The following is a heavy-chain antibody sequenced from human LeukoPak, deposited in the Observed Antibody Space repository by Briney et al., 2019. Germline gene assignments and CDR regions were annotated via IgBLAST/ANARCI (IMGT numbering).Heavy chain of an antibody. V-gene: IGHV4-59*01. CDR2: IYYSGST. D-gene: IGHD3-10*01. J-gene: IGHJ6*03. Sequence: SETLSLTCTVSGGSISSYYWSWIRQPPGKGLEWIGYIYYSGSTNYNPSLTSRVTISVDTSKNPFSLNLSAVTAPDTAVYYRGSTNYNPSLKSRVTISVDTSKNQFSLKLSSVTAADTAVYYCARVLRWEWLLGYYYMDVWGKGTTVTVSS. CDR3: GSTNYNPSLKSRVTISVDTSKNQFSLKLSSVTAADTAVYYCARVLRWEWLLGYYYMDV. CDR1: GGSISSYY.